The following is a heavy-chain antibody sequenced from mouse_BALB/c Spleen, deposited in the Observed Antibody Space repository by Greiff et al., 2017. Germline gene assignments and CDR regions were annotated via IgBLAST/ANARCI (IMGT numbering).Heavy chain of an antibody. CDR3: ARKGFAY. J-gene: IGHJ3*01. Sequence: EVMLVESGPGLVKPSQSLSLTCTVTGYSITSDYAWNWLRQFPGNKLEWMGYISYSGSTSYNPSLKSRISITRDTSKNQFFLQLNSVTTEDTATYYCARKGFAYWGQGTLVTVSA. CDR1: GYSITSDYA. V-gene: IGHV3-2*02. CDR2: ISYSGST.